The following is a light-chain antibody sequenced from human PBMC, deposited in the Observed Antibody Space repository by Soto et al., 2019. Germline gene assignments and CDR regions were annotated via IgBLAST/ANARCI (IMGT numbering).Light chain of an antibody. CDR1: QSITYW. V-gene: IGKV1-5*01. CDR3: QQYHSFSYT. Sequence: DIQMTQSPSSLSASVGDRVTITCRASQSITYWLAWYQQKPGRAPKLLIYDVFNLQSGVPSRFSGSGSGTEFTLTISSLQPDDSATYYCQQYHSFSYTFCQGTKLEIK. CDR2: DVF. J-gene: IGKJ2*01.